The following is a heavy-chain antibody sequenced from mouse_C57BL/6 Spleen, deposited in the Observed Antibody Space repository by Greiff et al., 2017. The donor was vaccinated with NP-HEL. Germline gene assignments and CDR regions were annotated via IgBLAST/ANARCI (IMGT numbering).Heavy chain of an antibody. CDR1: GFTFSSYG. CDR2: ISSGGSYT. J-gene: IGHJ1*03. D-gene: IGHD1-1*01. Sequence: EVKLMESGGDLVKPGGSLKLSCAASGFTFSSYGMSWVRQTPDKRLEWVATISSGGSYTYYPDSVKGRFTISRDNAKNTLYLQMSSLKSEDTAMYYWARRGHITTVVAHWYFDVWGTGTTVTVSS. V-gene: IGHV5-6*02. CDR3: ARRGHITTVVAHWYFDV.